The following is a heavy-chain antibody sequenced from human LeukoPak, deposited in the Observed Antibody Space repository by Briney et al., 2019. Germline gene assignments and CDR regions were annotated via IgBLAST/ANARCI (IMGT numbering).Heavy chain of an antibody. CDR3: ARDGGWLPGTNY. CDR1: GFTFSSYS. V-gene: IGHV3-21*01. CDR2: ISSSSYI. Sequence: PGGSLRLSCAASGFTFSSYSMNWVRQAPGKGLEWVSSISSSSYIYYADSVKGRFTISRDNAKNSLYLQMNSLRAEDTAVYYCARDGGWLPGTNYWGQGTLVTVSS. J-gene: IGHJ4*02. D-gene: IGHD5-24*01.